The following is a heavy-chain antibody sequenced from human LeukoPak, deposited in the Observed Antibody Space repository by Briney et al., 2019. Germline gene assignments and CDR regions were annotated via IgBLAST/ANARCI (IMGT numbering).Heavy chain of an antibody. CDR3: ARDLTYSRENYDMDV. Sequence: PGGSLRLSCAASGFTVSSKHMNWVRQAPGKGLEWVSVIYSGGSTYYADSVKGRFTISRDNSKNTLYLQMYSLRVEDTAVYYCARDLTYSRENYDMDVWGQGTTVTVSS. D-gene: IGHD3-22*01. V-gene: IGHV3-66*01. CDR1: GFTVSSKH. CDR2: IYSGGST. J-gene: IGHJ6*02.